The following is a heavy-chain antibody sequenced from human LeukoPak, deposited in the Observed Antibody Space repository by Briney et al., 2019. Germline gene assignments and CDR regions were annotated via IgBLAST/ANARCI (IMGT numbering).Heavy chain of an antibody. D-gene: IGHD3-22*01. J-gene: IGHJ3*02. CDR3: ARRLMYYYDTSGYDVAFDI. V-gene: IGHV5-51*01. CDR1: GYTFTSYW. CDR2: IYPDDSDI. Sequence: GESLKICCKGFGYTFTSYWIGWVLQMPGKGLEWMGIIYPDDSDITYSPSFQGQGTISADKSISTAYLQWNSLKASDTAMYYCARRLMYYYDTSGYDVAFDIWGQGTMVTVSS.